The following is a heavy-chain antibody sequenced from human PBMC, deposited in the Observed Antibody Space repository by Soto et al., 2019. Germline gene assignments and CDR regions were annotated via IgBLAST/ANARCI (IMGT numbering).Heavy chain of an antibody. CDR3: ARVPDIVVVPAALRLFDY. J-gene: IGHJ4*02. D-gene: IGHD2-2*01. CDR1: GYTFTSYG. V-gene: IGHV1-18*01. CDR2: ISAYNGNT. Sequence: ASVKVSCKASGYTFTSYGISWVRQAPGQGLVWMGWISAYNGNTNYAQKLQGRVTMTTDTSTSTAYMELRSLRSDDTAVYYCARVPDIVVVPAALRLFDYCGQGTLVTVSS.